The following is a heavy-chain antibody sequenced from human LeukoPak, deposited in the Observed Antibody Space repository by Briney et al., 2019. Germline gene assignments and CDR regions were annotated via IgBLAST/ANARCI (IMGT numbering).Heavy chain of an antibody. CDR3: AKDYGYSSSWYDY. CDR1: GLTLDDYG. V-gene: IGHV3-9*01. CDR2: ISWNSASV. D-gene: IGHD6-13*01. J-gene: IGHJ4*02. Sequence: PGGSLRLSCEASGLTLDDYGMHWVRQAPGKGLEWVSTISWNSASVGYVDSVKGRFTISRDNAKKTLYLQMNSLRPEDTALYYCAKDYGYSSSWYDYWGQGTLVTVSS.